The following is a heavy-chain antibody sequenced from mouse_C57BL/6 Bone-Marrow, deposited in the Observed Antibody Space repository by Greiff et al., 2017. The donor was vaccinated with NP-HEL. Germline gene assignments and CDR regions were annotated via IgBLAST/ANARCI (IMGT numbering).Heavy chain of an antibody. Sequence: QVQLQQPGAELVKPGASVKLSCKASGYTFTSYWMQWVKQRPGQGLEWIGEIDPSDSYTNYNQKFKGKATLTVDTSSSTAYMQLSSLTSEDSAVYYCAREDGNYADYWGQGTTLTVSS. CDR2: IDPSDSYT. CDR1: GYTFTSYW. CDR3: AREDGNYADY. V-gene: IGHV1-50*01. J-gene: IGHJ2*01. D-gene: IGHD2-1*01.